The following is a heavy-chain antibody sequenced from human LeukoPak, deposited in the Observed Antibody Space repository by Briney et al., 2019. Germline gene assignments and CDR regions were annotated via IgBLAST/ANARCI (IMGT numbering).Heavy chain of an antibody. V-gene: IGHV3-7*01. CDR3: ARGSGWLLDS. Sequence: GGSLRLSCGASGFTFSNYYMSWVRQAPGKGLEWVAIIKGDGSEIKYVDSVKGRFTISRDNARNSVYLQMNSLRVEDTAVYYCARGSGWLLDSWGHGTLVTASS. CDR1: GFTFSNYY. D-gene: IGHD6-19*01. J-gene: IGHJ5*01. CDR2: IKGDGSEI.